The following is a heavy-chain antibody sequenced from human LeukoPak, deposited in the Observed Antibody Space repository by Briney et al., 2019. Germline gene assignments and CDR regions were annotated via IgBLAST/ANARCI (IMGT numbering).Heavy chain of an antibody. V-gene: IGHV4-39*01. CDR2: IYYSGST. J-gene: IGHJ3*02. CDR1: GGSISSSSYY. D-gene: IGHD6-19*01. Sequence: PSETLSLTCTVSGGSISSSSYYWGWIRRPPGKGLEWIGSIYYSGSTYYNPSLKSRVTISVDTSKNQFSLKLSSVTAADTAVYYCARLVRGLGSGWYRGAFDIWSQGTMVTVSS. CDR3: ARLVRGLGSGWYRGAFDI.